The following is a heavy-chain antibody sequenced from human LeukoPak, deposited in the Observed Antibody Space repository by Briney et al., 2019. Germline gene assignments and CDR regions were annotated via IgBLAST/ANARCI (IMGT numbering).Heavy chain of an antibody. CDR2: ISGSGSPI. J-gene: IGHJ4*02. CDR3: ARGPEVATSADY. D-gene: IGHD5-12*01. Sequence: PGGTLRLSCAASGFTFSDYYTSWIRQAPGKGLEGVSYISGSGSPIYYADSVKGRFTISRDNAKNSLYLQMTSLSAEDTAVYYCARGPEVATSADYWGQGTLVTVSS. CDR1: GFTFSDYY. V-gene: IGHV3-11*01.